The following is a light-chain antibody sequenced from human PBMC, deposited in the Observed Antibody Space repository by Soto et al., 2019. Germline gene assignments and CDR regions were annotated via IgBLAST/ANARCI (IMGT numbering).Light chain of an antibody. CDR3: SSYTSSSTPV. V-gene: IGLV2-14*01. J-gene: IGLJ3*02. CDR1: SSDVGGYNY. CDR2: EVT. Sequence: QSALTQPASVSGSPVQSITISCTGTSSDVGGYNYVSWYQQHPGKAPKLMIYEVTNRPSGVSNRFSGSKSGNTASLTIFGLQAEDAADYYCSSYTSSSTPVFGGGTKLTVL.